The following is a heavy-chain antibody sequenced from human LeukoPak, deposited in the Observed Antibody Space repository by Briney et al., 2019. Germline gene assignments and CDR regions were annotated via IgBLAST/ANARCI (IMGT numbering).Heavy chain of an antibody. D-gene: IGHD1-26*01. CDR2: INPSGGST. CDR1: GYTFTSYY. Sequence: ASVKVSCKAFGYTFTSYYMHWVRQAPGQGLEWMGIINPSGGSTSYAQKFQGRVTMTRDTSTSTVYMELSSLRSEDTAVYYCARDDVGGSYYVYAFDIWGQGTMVTVSS. V-gene: IGHV1-46*01. CDR3: ARDDVGGSYYVYAFDI. J-gene: IGHJ3*02.